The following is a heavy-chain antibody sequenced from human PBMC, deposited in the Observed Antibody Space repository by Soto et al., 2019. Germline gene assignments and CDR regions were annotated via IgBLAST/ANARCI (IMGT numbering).Heavy chain of an antibody. CDR1: GGSISSSSYY. CDR2: IYYSGST. CDR3: ARSPGTIAGVEFDY. V-gene: IGHV4-39*07. Sequence: PSETLSLTCTVSGGSISSSSYYWGWIRQPPGKGLEWIGSIYYSGSTYYNPSLKSRVTISVDTSKNQFSLKLSSVTAADTAVYYCARSPGTIAGVEFDYWGQGTLVTVSS. J-gene: IGHJ4*02. D-gene: IGHD1-1*01.